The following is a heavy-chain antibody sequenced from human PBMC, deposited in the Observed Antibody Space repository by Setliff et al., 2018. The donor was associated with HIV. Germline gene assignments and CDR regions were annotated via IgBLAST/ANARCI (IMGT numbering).Heavy chain of an antibody. V-gene: IGHV4-4*07. CDR2: IHTSGST. CDR3: ARDRIEVVVDGPHDVFDV. CDR1: GDSIGYYY. Sequence: SETLSLTCTVSGDSIGYYYWSWIRQPAGRGLEWMGRIHTSGSTNYNPSRTSRVTLSVDTSKNQFFLKLTSLSAADTAVYYCARDRIEVVVDGPHDVFDVWGRGTTVTVSS. D-gene: IGHD2-15*01. J-gene: IGHJ3*01.